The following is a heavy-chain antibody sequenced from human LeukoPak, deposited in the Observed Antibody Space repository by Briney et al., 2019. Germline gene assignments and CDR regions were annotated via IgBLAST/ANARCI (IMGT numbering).Heavy chain of an antibody. V-gene: IGHV3-48*03. D-gene: IGHD2-2*02. CDR1: GFTFSSYE. CDR3: ARDLNRGPAAIYDY. Sequence: GGSLRLSCAASGFTFSSYEMNWVRQAPGKGLEWVSYISSSGSTIYYADSVKGRFTISRDNAKNSLYRQMNSLRAEDTAVYYCARDLNRGPAAIYDYWGQGTLVTVSS. J-gene: IGHJ4*02. CDR2: ISSSGSTI.